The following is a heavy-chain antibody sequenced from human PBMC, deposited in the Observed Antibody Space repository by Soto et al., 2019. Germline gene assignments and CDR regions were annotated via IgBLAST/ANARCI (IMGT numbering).Heavy chain of an antibody. D-gene: IGHD1-1*01. V-gene: IGHV3-30-3*01. CDR2: ISYDGSNK. CDR3: VRDPGTVHSPDWLDP. J-gene: IGHJ5*02. Sequence: PGGSLRLSCAASGFTFSTYPMHWFRQAPGKGLEWVAAISYDGSNKYYADSVKGRFTISRDNSENTLYLQMNILRTEDTAVYHCVRDPGTVHSPDWLDPWGQGTLVTVSS. CDR1: GFTFSTYP.